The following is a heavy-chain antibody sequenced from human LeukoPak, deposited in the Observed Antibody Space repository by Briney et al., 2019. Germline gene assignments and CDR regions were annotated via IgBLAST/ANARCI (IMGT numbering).Heavy chain of an antibody. D-gene: IGHD3-10*01. V-gene: IGHV4-34*01. J-gene: IGHJ4*02. CDR3: ARGIVSRSGFDY. Sequence: PSETLSLTCAVYGGSFSGYYWSWIRQPPGKGLEWIGEINHSGSTNYNPSLKSRVTISVDASKNQFSLKLSSVTAADTAVYYCARGIVSRSGFDYWGQGTLVTVSS. CDR1: GGSFSGYY. CDR2: INHSGST.